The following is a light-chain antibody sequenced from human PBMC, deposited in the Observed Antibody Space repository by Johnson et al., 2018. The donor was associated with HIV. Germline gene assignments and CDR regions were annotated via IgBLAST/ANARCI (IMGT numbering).Light chain of an antibody. CDR1: SSNIGNNY. V-gene: IGLV1-51*02. Sequence: QSVLTQPPSVSAAPGQKVTISCSGSSSNIGNNYVSWYQQLPGTAPKLLIYENNKRPSGIPDRFSGSKSGTSATLGITGLQTGDEADYYCGTWDSSLSADCFGTGTKVTVL. CDR2: ENN. J-gene: IGLJ1*01. CDR3: GTWDSSLSADC.